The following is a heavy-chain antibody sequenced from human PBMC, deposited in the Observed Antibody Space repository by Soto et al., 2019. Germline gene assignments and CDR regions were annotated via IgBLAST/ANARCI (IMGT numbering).Heavy chain of an antibody. CDR1: GYSISSGYY. CDR3: ARVLYYDFWSGSGPMDV. Sequence: SSETLSLTCAVSGYSISSGYYWGWIRQPPGKGLESIGSIYHSGSTYYNPSLKSRVTISVDTSKNQFSLKLSSVTVADTAVYYCARVLYYDFWSGSGPMDVWGQGTTVTVSS. J-gene: IGHJ6*02. V-gene: IGHV4-38-2*01. CDR2: IYHSGST. D-gene: IGHD3-3*01.